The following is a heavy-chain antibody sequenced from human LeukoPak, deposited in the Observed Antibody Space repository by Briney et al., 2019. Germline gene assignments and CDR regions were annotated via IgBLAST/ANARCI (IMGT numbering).Heavy chain of an antibody. D-gene: IGHD6-19*01. V-gene: IGHV1-46*01. Sequence: ASVKVSCKASGYTFTSYYMHWVRQAPGQGLEWMGIINPSGGSTSYAQKFQGRVTMTRDMSTSTVYMELSSLRSEDTAVYYCARDLAVAGTNYYYYYYMDVWGKGPRSPSP. J-gene: IGHJ6*03. CDR3: ARDLAVAGTNYYYYYYMDV. CDR1: GYTFTSYY. CDR2: INPSGGST.